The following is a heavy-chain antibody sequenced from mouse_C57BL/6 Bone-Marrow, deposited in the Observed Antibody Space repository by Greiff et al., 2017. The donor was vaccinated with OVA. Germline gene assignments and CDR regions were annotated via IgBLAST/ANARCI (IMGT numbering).Heavy chain of an antibody. D-gene: IGHD1-1*01. CDR1: GYTFTSYW. CDR2: IHPNSGST. CDR3: ARWYYGSSYYFDY. V-gene: IGHV1-64*01. J-gene: IGHJ2*01. Sequence: QVQLQQPGAELVKPGASVKLSCKASGYTFTSYWMHWVKQRPGQGLEWIGMIHPNSGSTNYNEKFKSKATLTVDKSSSTAYMQLSSLTCEDSAVYYCARWYYGSSYYFDYWGQGTTLTVSS.